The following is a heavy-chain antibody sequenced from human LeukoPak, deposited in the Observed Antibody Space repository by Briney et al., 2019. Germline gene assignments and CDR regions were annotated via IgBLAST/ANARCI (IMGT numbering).Heavy chain of an antibody. D-gene: IGHD2-2*01. J-gene: IGHJ3*02. CDR3: ARAINDAFDI. V-gene: IGHV3-11*04. CDR2: ISSSGSAI. CDR1: GFTFNDYY. Sequence: GGSLRLSCAASGFTFNDYYMGWVRQAPGKGLEWASYISSSGSAIYSADSVKGRFTISRDNARNSLYLQMNSLRAEDTAVYYCARAINDAFDIWGQGTMVTISS.